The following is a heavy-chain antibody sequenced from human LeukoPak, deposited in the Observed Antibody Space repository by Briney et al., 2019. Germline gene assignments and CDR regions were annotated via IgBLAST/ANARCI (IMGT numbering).Heavy chain of an antibody. CDR2: ISYDGSNE. V-gene: IGHV3-30-3*01. D-gene: IGHD5-24*01. J-gene: IGHJ4*02. CDR1: GFTFRTYA. Sequence: PGGSLRLSCAASGFTFRTYAMHWVRQAPGKGLEWVAVISYDGSNEHYADDSAKGRFTISRDNSKNTLYLQMNSLRAEDTAVYYCARDLKTDGYNYDYFDYWGQGTLVTVSS. CDR3: ARDLKTDGYNYDYFDY.